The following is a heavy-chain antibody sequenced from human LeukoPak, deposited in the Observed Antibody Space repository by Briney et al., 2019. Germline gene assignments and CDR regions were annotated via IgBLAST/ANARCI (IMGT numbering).Heavy chain of an antibody. CDR2: IKQDGSDK. J-gene: IGHJ4*02. CDR3: AKDRGYHYASGSSYFDY. V-gene: IGHV3-7*01. Sequence: GDSLRLSCAASGFTFTKYWMTWVRQAPGKGLEWVGNIKQDGSDKNYMDSVKGRFTISRDNSKDTLYLQMNSLRAEDTAVYYCAKDRGYHYASGSSYFDYWGQGTLVTVSS. D-gene: IGHD3-10*01. CDR1: GFTFTKYW.